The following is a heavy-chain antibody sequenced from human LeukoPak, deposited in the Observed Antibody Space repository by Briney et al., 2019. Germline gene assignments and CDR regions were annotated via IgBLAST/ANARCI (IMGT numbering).Heavy chain of an antibody. Sequence: GSLRLSCAASGFTFRDYTMNWVRQAPGKGLEWIGEINHSGSTNYNPSLKSRVTISVDTSKNQFSLKLSSVTAADTAVYYCARSAGKFDAFDIWGQGTMVTVSS. D-gene: IGHD3-10*01. CDR1: GFTFRDYT. J-gene: IGHJ3*02. CDR3: ARSAGKFDAFDI. V-gene: IGHV4-34*01. CDR2: INHSGST.